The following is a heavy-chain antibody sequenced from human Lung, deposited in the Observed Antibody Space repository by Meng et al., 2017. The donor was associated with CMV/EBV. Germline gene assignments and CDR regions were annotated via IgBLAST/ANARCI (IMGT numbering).Heavy chain of an antibody. J-gene: IGHJ6*02. D-gene: IGHD6-6*01. V-gene: IGHV3-21*01. CDR1: GFTFSSYS. Sequence: GGSLRLSCAASGFTFSSYSMNWVRKAPGKGLEWVSSISSSSSYIYYADSVKGRFTISRDNAKNSLYLQMNSLRAEDTAVYYCARDSSSSYYYYGMEVWGQGTTVTVSS. CDR3: ARDSSSSYYYYGMEV. CDR2: ISSSSSYI.